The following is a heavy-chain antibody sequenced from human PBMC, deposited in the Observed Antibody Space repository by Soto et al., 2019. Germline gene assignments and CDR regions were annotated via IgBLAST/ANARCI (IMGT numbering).Heavy chain of an antibody. CDR1: GFTVSSHY. J-gene: IGHJ5*02. D-gene: IGHD1-26*01. CDR2: IYSGGST. Sequence: EVQLVESGGGLIQPGGSLRLSCAASGFTVSSHYMSWVRQAPGKGLEWVSVIYSGGSTYYADSVKVRISIARDNSKRTLNLLTNSQRAEDASVYYCAREGYGGSDWYLDPWGQGTLVTVSS. CDR3: AREGYGGSDWYLDP. V-gene: IGHV3-53*01.